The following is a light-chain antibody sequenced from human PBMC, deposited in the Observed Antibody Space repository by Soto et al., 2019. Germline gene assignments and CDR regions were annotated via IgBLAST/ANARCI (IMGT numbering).Light chain of an antibody. CDR2: AAS. J-gene: IGKJ2*03. Sequence: DIQMTQSPSSLSASVGDTVTITCRTSHNISRFLNWYQQRPGKAPKLLIYAASTLQSGVPPKFSGSGSVTDFTLTITTLQPEDFATYYCQQSYSTWYSFGQGTKLEIK. CDR1: HNISRF. CDR3: QQSYSTWYS. V-gene: IGKV1-39*01.